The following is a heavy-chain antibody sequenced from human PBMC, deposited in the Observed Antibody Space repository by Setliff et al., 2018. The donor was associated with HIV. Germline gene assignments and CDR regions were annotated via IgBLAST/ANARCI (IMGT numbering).Heavy chain of an antibody. D-gene: IGHD2-2*01. CDR2: IYPSDSDT. Sequence: GESLKISCKGSGYNFTSYWIGWVRQMPGKGLEWMGIIYPSDSDTRYSPSFQGQVTISADKSISTAYLQWNSLKAADTAMYYCARAMISVPAATRDHYYYYHGMDVWGQGTTVTVSS. V-gene: IGHV5-51*01. CDR3: ARAMISVPAATRDHYYYYHGMDV. J-gene: IGHJ6*02. CDR1: GYNFTSYW.